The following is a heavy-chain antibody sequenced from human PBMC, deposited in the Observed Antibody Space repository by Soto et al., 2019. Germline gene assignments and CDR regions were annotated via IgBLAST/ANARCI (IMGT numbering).Heavy chain of an antibody. CDR2: INAGNGNT. Sequence: ASVKVSCKASGYTFTSYAMHWVRQAPGQRLEWMGWINAGNGNTKYSQKFQGRVTITRDTSASTAYMELSSLRSEDTAVYYCARAKGITMVRGVANWFDPWGQGTLVTVSS. CDR1: GYTFTSYA. CDR3: ARAKGITMVRGVANWFDP. J-gene: IGHJ5*02. V-gene: IGHV1-3*01. D-gene: IGHD3-10*01.